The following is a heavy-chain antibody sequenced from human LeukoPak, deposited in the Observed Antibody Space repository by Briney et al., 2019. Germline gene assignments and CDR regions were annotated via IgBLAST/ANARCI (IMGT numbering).Heavy chain of an antibody. Sequence: SETLSLTCTVPGGSISSHYWSWIRQPPGKGLEWIGYIYYSGSTNYNPSLKSRVTISVDTSKNQFSLKLSSVTAADTAVYYCARDIYYDSSGHNWFDPWGQGTLVTVSS. D-gene: IGHD3-22*01. CDR3: ARDIYYDSSGHNWFDP. J-gene: IGHJ5*02. V-gene: IGHV4-59*11. CDR1: GGSISSHY. CDR2: IYYSGST.